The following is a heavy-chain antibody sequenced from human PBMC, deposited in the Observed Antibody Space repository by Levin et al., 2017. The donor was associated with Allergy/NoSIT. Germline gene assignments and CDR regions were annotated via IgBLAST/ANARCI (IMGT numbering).Heavy chain of an antibody. CDR2: INPNSGDT. CDR3: ARYWAAPRDAFDI. Sequence: ASVKVSCKASGYTFTGYFMHWVRQAPGQGLEWMGWINPNSGDTNYAQNFQGRVTMTRDTSISTAYMELTRLRSDDTAVYYCARYWAAPRDAFDIWGQGTMVTVPS. V-gene: IGHV1-2*02. CDR1: GYTFTGYF. D-gene: IGHD2-8*02. J-gene: IGHJ3*02.